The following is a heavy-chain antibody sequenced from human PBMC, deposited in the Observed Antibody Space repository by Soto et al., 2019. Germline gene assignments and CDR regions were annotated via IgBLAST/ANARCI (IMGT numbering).Heavy chain of an antibody. CDR2: IKQDGSEK. J-gene: IGHJ3*02. D-gene: IGHD3-22*01. V-gene: IGHV3-7*01. CDR3: ARYGIVVVPLGSDDFDI. Sequence: GGSLRLSCAASGFTFSSYWMSWVRQAPGKGLEWVANIKQDGSEKYYVDSVKGRFTISRDNAKNSLYLQMNSLRAEDTAVYYCARYGIVVVPLGSDDFDIWGQGTTVTVS. CDR1: GFTFSSYW.